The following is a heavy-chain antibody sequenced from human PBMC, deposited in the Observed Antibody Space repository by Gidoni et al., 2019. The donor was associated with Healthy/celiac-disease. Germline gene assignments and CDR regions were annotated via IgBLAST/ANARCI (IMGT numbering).Heavy chain of an antibody. Sequence: EVPLVESGGGLVQPGGSLRLSCAASGFTFSSYSMNWVRQAPGKGLEWVSYISSSSSTIYYADSVKGRFTISRDNAKNSLYLQMNSLRDEDTAVYYCARDFTMIVGRGAAFDIWGQGTMVTVSS. CDR2: ISSSSSTI. CDR1: GFTFSSYS. D-gene: IGHD3-22*01. J-gene: IGHJ3*02. V-gene: IGHV3-48*02. CDR3: ARDFTMIVGRGAAFDI.